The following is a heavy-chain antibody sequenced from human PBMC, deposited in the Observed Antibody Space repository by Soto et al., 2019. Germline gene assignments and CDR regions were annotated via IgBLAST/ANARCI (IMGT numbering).Heavy chain of an antibody. V-gene: IGHV4-61*01. Sequence: SETLSLTCTVSGGSVSSGSYYWSWIRQPPGKGLEWIGYIYYSGSTNYNPSLKSRVTISVDTSKNQFSLKLSSVTAADTAVYYCARIPGGLLGPHYYDSSLRRTNFDYWGQGTLVTVSS. J-gene: IGHJ4*02. CDR2: IYYSGST. D-gene: IGHD3-22*01. CDR1: GGSVSSGSYY. CDR3: ARIPGGLLGPHYYDSSLRRTNFDY.